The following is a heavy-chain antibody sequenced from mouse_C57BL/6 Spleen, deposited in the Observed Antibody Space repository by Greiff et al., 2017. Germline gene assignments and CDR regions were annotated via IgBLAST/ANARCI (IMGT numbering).Heavy chain of an antibody. Sequence: VQLQQSGPELVKPGASVKISCKASGYTFTDYYMNWVKQSHGKSLEWIGDINPNNGGTSYNQKFKGKATLTVDKSSSTAYMELRSLTSEDSAVYYCARGGPNYSKGFAYWGQGTLVTVSA. J-gene: IGHJ3*01. CDR3: ARGGPNYSKGFAY. CDR2: INPNNGGT. CDR1: GYTFTDYY. D-gene: IGHD2-5*01. V-gene: IGHV1-26*01.